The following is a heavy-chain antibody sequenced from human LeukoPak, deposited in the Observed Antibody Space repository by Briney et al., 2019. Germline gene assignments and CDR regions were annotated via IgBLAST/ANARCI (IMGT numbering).Heavy chain of an antibody. D-gene: IGHD4-17*01. CDR1: GYTFTSYD. CDR2: MNHNSGNT. CDR3: ARAMTTVTEFDY. J-gene: IGHJ4*02. V-gene: IGHV1-8*01. Sequence: ASVKVSCKASGYTFTSYDINWVRQATGQGLEWMGWMNHNSGNTGYAQKFQGRVTMTRNTSISTAYMELSSLRSEDTAVYYCARAMTTVTEFDYWGQGTLVTVSS.